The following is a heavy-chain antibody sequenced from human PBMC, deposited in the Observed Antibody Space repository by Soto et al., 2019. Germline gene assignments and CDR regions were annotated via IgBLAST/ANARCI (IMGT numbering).Heavy chain of an antibody. J-gene: IGHJ6*02. CDR3: ARDRGSYTPLRYYSYGMDV. V-gene: IGHV1-18*04. Sequence: ASVQVSCKASGYTFTSYGISWVRQAPGQGLEWMGWISAYNGNTNYAQKLQGRVTMTTDTSTSTAYMELRSLRSDDTAVYYWARDRGSYTPLRYYSYGMDVRGQATTVTV. D-gene: IGHD1-26*01. CDR2: ISAYNGNT. CDR1: GYTFTSYG.